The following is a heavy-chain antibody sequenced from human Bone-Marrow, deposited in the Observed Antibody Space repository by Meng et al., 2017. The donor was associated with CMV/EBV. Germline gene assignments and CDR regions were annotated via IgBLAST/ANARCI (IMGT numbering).Heavy chain of an antibody. CDR3: VRDPSATTGGMDV. J-gene: IGHJ6*02. D-gene: IGHD1-7*01. CDR2: ISMSSDYK. Sequence: GGSLRLSCAASGFTFSSYWMSWVRQAPGRGLEWVSSISMSSDYKYYADSVKGRFTISRDNAKNSLYLQISSLRAEDTAVYYCVRDPSATTGGMDVWGQGTTVTVSS. V-gene: IGHV3-21*01. CDR1: GFTFSSYW.